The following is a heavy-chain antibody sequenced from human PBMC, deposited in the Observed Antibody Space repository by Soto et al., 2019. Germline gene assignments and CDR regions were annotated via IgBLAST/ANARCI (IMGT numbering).Heavy chain of an antibody. Sequence: EVQLVESGGGLVQPGGSLRLSCAASGFTFSSYDMHWVRKATGKGLEWVSAIGTAGDTYYPGSVKGRFTISRENAKNSLYLQMNSLRAEDTAVYYCARVRSQYYYGMDVWGQGTTVTVSS. CDR2: IGTAGDT. V-gene: IGHV3-13*01. CDR1: GFTFSSYD. J-gene: IGHJ6*02. CDR3: ARVRSQYYYGMDV.